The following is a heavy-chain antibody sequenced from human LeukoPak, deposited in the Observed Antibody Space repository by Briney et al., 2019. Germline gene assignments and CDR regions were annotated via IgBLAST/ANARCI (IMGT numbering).Heavy chain of an antibody. CDR2: ISSTGGTI. CDR3: ARHIVVVVAADPFDP. J-gene: IGHJ5*02. D-gene: IGHD2-15*01. Sequence: GGSLRLSCAASGFTFRNYLMNWVRQAPGKGLEWVSFISSTGGTIYYADSVKGRFTVSRDNAKNSLYLQMNSLRAEDTAVYYCARHIVVVVAADPFDPWGQGTLVTVSS. CDR1: GFTFRNYL. V-gene: IGHV3-48*04.